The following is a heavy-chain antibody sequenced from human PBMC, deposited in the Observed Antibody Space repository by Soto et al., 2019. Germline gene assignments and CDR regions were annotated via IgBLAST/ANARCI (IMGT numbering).Heavy chain of an antibody. J-gene: IGHJ4*02. V-gene: IGHV3-9*01. D-gene: IGHD4-17*01. CDR1: GFTFDDYA. Sequence: LRLSCAASGFTFDDYAMHWVRQAPGKGLEWVSGISWNSGSIGYADSVKGRFTISRDNAKNSLYLQMNSLRAEDTALYYCAKALTTVIDYWGQGTLVTVSS. CDR3: AKALTTVIDY. CDR2: ISWNSGSI.